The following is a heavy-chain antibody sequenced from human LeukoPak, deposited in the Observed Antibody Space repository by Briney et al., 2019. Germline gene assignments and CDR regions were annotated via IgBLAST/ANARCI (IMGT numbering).Heavy chain of an antibody. Sequence: GGSLRLSCAASGFTFSSYEMNWVRQAPGKGLEWVSYISSGDSPMYYADSVKGRFTISRDNAKNSLFLQMNSLRVEDTAIYYCARERGGEDVFDIWGQGTLVTVSS. D-gene: IGHD7-27*01. CDR1: GFTFSSYE. CDR2: ISSGDSPM. J-gene: IGHJ3*02. CDR3: ARERGGEDVFDI. V-gene: IGHV3-48*03.